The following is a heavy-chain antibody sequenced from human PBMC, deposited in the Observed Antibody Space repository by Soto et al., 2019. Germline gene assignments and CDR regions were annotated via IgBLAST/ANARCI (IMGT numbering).Heavy chain of an antibody. J-gene: IGHJ4*02. CDR1: GFTFSSFS. V-gene: IGHV3-48*02. CDR2: ISGSGSINKI. D-gene: IGHD6-13*01. Sequence: EVQLVESGGDLVQPGGSLRLSCVVSGFTFSSFSMNWVRQAPGKGLEWLSYISGSGSINKILYADSVKGRFIISRDNAKNSLFLQMNSVRDEDTAVYYCTRDSGKAASDDYWGQGTLVTVFS. CDR3: TRDSGKAASDDY.